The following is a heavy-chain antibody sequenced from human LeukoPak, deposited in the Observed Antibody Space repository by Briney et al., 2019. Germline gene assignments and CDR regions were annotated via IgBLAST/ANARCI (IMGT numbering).Heavy chain of an antibody. J-gene: IGHJ3*02. Sequence: SETLSLTCTVPGGSISSYYWSWIRQPAGKGLEWIGRIYTSGSTNYNPSLKSRVTMSVDTSKNQFSLKLSSVTAADTAVYYCARDLPRNRITMVRDDAFDIWGQGTMVTVSS. CDR2: IYTSGST. CDR1: GGSISSYY. V-gene: IGHV4-4*07. D-gene: IGHD3-10*01. CDR3: ARDLPRNRITMVRDDAFDI.